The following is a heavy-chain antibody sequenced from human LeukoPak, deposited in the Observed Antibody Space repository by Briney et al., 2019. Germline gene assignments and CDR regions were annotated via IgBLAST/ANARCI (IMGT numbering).Heavy chain of an antibody. Sequence: ASVKVSCKASGYTFTSYDINWVRQATGQGLEWMGWMNPNSGNTGYAQKFQGRVTMTRNTSISTAYMELSSLRSEDTAVYYCARGHVGTIFGVVIYNWFDPCGQGTLVTVSS. CDR3: ARGHVGTIFGVVIYNWFDP. J-gene: IGHJ5*02. V-gene: IGHV1-8*01. CDR2: MNPNSGNT. CDR1: GYTFTSYD. D-gene: IGHD3-3*01.